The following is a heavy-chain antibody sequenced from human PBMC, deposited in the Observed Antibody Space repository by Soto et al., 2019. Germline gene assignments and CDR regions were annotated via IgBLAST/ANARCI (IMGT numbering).Heavy chain of an antibody. CDR3: GRDRLKGYHLCSGDYHFDY. Sequence: SETLSLTCAVSGYSISSGYYWGWIRQPPGKGLEWIGGIYHSGSTYYNPSLKSRVTISVDTSKNQFSLKLSSVTAADTAVYYCGRDRLKGYHLCSGDYHFDYWGQGTLVTVSS. V-gene: IGHV4-38-2*02. CDR1: GYSISSGYY. D-gene: IGHD3-3*01. J-gene: IGHJ4*02. CDR2: IYHSGST.